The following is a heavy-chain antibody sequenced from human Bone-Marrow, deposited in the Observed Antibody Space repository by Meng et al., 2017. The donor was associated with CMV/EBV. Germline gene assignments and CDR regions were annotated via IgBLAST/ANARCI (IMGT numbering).Heavy chain of an antibody. D-gene: IGHD6-6*01. CDR1: GFTFSSYE. Sequence: GESLKISCAASGFTFSSYEMNWVRQAPGKGLEWVSYISSSGSTIYYADSVKGRFTISRDNAKNSLYLQMNSLRAEDTAVYYCARGSVGQLGIDHSAFDIWGQGTMVTVSS. CDR2: ISSSGSTI. J-gene: IGHJ3*02. CDR3: ARGSVGQLGIDHSAFDI. V-gene: IGHV3-48*03.